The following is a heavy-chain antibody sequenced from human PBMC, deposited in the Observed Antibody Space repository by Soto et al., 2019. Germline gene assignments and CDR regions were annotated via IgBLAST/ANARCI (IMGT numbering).Heavy chain of an antibody. CDR2: IYYSGST. J-gene: IGHJ5*02. D-gene: IGHD2-2*01. CDR1: GGSISSGGYS. V-gene: IGHV4-61*08. Sequence: SETLSLTCAVSGGSISSGGYSWSWIRQPPGKGLEWIGYIYYSGSTNYNPSLKSRVTISVDTSKNQFSLKLSSVTAADTAVYYCARARGCSSTSCYPSVRFDPWGQGTLVTVSS. CDR3: ARARGCSSTSCYPSVRFDP.